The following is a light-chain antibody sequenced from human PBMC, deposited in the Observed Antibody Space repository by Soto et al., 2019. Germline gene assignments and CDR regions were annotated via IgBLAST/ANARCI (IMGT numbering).Light chain of an antibody. Sequence: QSVLTQPPSVSVAPGQRVTISCTGSSSNIGAHYDVHWYQQLPGTAPKLLIYGNSNRPSGVPDRFSGSKSGTSASLAITGLQAEDEADYYCQSYDNSLSVYVFGTGTKATVL. CDR2: GNS. CDR3: QSYDNSLSVYV. V-gene: IGLV1-40*01. J-gene: IGLJ1*01. CDR1: SSNIGAHYD.